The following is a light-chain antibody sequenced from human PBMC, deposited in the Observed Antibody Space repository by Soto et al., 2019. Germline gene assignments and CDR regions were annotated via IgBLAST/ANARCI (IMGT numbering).Light chain of an antibody. J-gene: IGLJ1*01. V-gene: IGLV1-40*01. CDR2: DNS. CDR1: SSNIGAGYD. CDR3: QSYDSSLSAYV. Sequence: QSVLAQPPSVSGAPGQKVTISCTGSSSNIGAGYDLHWYQQLPGTAPKLLLYDNSNRPSGVPDRFSGSKSGTSASLAITGLQAEDEADYYCQSYDSSLSAYVFGTGTKVT.